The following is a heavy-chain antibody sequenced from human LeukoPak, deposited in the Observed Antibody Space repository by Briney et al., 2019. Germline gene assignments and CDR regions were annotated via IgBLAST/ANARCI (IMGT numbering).Heavy chain of an antibody. V-gene: IGHV3-23*01. D-gene: IGHD3-22*01. J-gene: IGHJ4*02. Sequence: GGSLRLSCAASGFTFSSYAMSWVRQAPGKGLEWVSVISGSGRSTYYADSVKGRFTISRDNSKNTLYLQMNSLRAEDTAVYYCAKDRAGYYDSSGYYLDYWGQGTLVTVSS. CDR1: GFTFSSYA. CDR3: AKDRAGYYDSSGYYLDY. CDR2: ISGSGRST.